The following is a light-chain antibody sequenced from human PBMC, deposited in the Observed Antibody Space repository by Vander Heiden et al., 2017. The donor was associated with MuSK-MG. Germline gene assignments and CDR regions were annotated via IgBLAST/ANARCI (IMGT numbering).Light chain of an antibody. V-gene: IGLV3-1*01. CDR1: KLGDKY. J-gene: IGLJ3*02. CDR2: QDS. CDR3: QAWDSSPR. Sequence: SYELTQPPSVSVSPGQTASITCSGDKLGDKYACWYQQKPGQSPVLVIYQDSKRPSGIPERLSGSKSGKTDTLTISGTEAMDEADYYCQAWDSSPRFGGGTKLNVL.